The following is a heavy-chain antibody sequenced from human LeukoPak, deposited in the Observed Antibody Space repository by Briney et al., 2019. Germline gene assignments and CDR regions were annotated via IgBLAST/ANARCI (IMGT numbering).Heavy chain of an antibody. CDR3: AKGPGLGAGKRYLDL. D-gene: IGHD6-13*01. J-gene: IGHJ2*01. CDR1: GFMFSDYA. V-gene: IGHV3-9*01. Sequence: GGSLRLSCAPSGFMFSDYALHWVRQAPGKGLEWVSSISWNSGNMYYVDSVKGRFTISRDNAKNSLSLQMNSLKPEDTALYYCAKGPGLGAGKRYLDLWGRGTLVIVSS. CDR2: ISWNSGNM.